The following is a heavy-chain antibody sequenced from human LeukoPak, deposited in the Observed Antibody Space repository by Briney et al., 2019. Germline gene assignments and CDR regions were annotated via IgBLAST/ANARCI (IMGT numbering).Heavy chain of an antibody. Sequence: SGGSLRLSCTASGFTFSSYSMNWVRQAPGKGLEWVSSIDSSSSYIYYADSVKGRFTISRDNSKNTLYLQMNSLRAEDTAVYYCAEDQNACWGQGTLVTVSS. CDR3: AEDQNAC. CDR2: IDSSSSYI. CDR1: GFTFSSYS. J-gene: IGHJ4*02. V-gene: IGHV3-21*04.